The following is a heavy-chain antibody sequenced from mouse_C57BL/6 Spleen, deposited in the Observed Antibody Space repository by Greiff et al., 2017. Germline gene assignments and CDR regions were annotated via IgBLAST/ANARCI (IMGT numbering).Heavy chain of an antibody. D-gene: IGHD6-2*01. J-gene: IGHJ4*01. CDR3: ARLLVPYAMDY. CDR2: ISGGGGNT. Sequence: EVKVVESGGGLVKPGGSLKLSCAASGFTFSSYTMSWVRQTPEKRLEWVATISGGGGNTYYPDSVKGRFTISRDNAKNTLYRQMSSLRSEDTALYYCARLLVPYAMDYWGQGTSVTVSS. V-gene: IGHV5-9*01. CDR1: GFTFSSYT.